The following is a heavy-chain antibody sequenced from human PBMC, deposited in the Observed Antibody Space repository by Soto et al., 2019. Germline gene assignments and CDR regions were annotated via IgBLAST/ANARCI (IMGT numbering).Heavy chain of an antibody. CDR2: LSGSGGSK. D-gene: IGHD3-10*01. Sequence: DVQLLESGGGLVQPGGSLRLSCAASGFTFSSYAMTWVRQAPGKGLEWVSALSGSGGSKYYADSVKGRFTISRDNSKNTLYLQMNSLRAEDTAVYYCAKAGGSESYLRAFDCWGQGTLVTVSS. CDR3: AKAGGSESYLRAFDC. J-gene: IGHJ4*02. V-gene: IGHV3-23*01. CDR1: GFTFSSYA.